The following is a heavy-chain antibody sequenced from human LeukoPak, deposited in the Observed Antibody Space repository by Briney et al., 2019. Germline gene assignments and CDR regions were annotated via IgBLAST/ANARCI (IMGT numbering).Heavy chain of an antibody. CDR2: INYSGRTI. CDR3: AGVPMSSSYIDS. V-gene: IGHV3-48*03. D-gene: IGHD6-6*01. CDR1: GFTFSSYE. J-gene: IGHJ4*02. Sequence: GGSLRLSCAASGFTFSSYEMYWVRQAPGKGLEWVSLINYSGRTIYYADSVKGRFTISRDNAKNSLYLQMSSLRADDTAVYYCAGVPMSSSYIDSWGQGILVTVSS.